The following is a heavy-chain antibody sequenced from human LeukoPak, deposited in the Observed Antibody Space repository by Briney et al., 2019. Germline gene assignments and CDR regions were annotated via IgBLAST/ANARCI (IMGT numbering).Heavy chain of an antibody. CDR3: AREVPAATKGNWFDP. CDR1: GGSVSSGGYY. CDR2: IYYSGST. Sequence: SQTLSLTCTVSGGSVSSGGYYWSWFRQHPGKGLEWIGYIYYSGSTYYNPSLKSRVTISVDTSKNQFSLKLSSVTAADTAVYYCAREVPAATKGNWFDPWGQGTLVTVSS. V-gene: IGHV4-31*03. D-gene: IGHD2-2*01. J-gene: IGHJ5*02.